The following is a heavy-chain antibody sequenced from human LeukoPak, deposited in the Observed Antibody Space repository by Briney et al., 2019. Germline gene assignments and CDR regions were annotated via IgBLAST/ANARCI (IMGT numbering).Heavy chain of an antibody. CDR2: ISTSGSTI. V-gene: IGHV3-11*04. Sequence: GGSLRLSCAASGFTFSDYYMSWIRQAPGKGLEWVSYISTSGSTIYYADSVKGRFTISRDNARNSLYLQMNSLRAEDTAVYYCARDLYYYDSSGFPSGFDPWGQGTLVTVSS. CDR1: GFTFSDYY. J-gene: IGHJ5*02. CDR3: ARDLYYYDSSGFPSGFDP. D-gene: IGHD3-22*01.